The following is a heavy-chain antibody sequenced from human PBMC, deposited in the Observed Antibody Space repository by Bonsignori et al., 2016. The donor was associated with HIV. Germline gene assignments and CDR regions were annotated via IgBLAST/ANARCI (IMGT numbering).Heavy chain of an antibody. D-gene: IGHD1-26*01. CDR2: IKQDGSEK. Sequence: WIRQPPGKGLEWVANIKQDGSEKYYVDSVKGRFTISRDNAKNSLYLQMNSLRAEDTAVYYCARGGPRVFDYWGQGTLVTVSS. CDR3: ARGGPRVFDY. V-gene: IGHV3-7*03. J-gene: IGHJ4*02.